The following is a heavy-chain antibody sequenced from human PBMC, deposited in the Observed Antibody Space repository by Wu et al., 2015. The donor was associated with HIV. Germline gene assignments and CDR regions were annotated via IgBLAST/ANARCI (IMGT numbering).Heavy chain of an antibody. D-gene: IGHD3-10*01. V-gene: IGHV1-2*02. CDR3: AREKPNAYGSGSSSHFDY. J-gene: IGHJ4*02. CDR2: INPNSGGT. Sequence: QVQLVQSGAEVKKPGASVKVSCKASGYTFTGYYMHWVRQAPGQGLEWMGWINPNSGGTNYAQKFQGRVTMTRDTSISTAYMELSRLRSDDTAVYYCAREKPNAYGSGSSSHFDYWGQGTLVTVSS. CDR1: GYTFTGYY.